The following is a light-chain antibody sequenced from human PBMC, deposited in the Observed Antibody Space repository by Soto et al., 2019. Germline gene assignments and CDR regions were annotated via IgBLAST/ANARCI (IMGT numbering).Light chain of an antibody. CDR2: DAS. J-gene: IGKJ5*01. CDR3: QQRSNWPIT. V-gene: IGKV3-11*01. Sequence: EIVLTQSPATLSLSPGERATLSCRASQSVGSQLAWFQQKPGQPPRLLIYDASNRATGIPARFSGSGSGTDFTVTISGLEPEDSAVYYCQQRSNWPITFGQGTRLEIK. CDR1: QSVGSQ.